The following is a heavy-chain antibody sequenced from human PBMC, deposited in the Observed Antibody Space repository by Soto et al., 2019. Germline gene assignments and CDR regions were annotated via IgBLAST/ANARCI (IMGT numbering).Heavy chain of an antibody. J-gene: IGHJ4*02. CDR1: GFTFSDYY. Sequence: GESLKISCAASGFTFSDYYMSWIRQAPGKGLEWVSYISSSGSTIYYADSVKGRFTISRDNAKNSLYLQMNSLRAEDTAVYYCAREGDGDYYFDYWGQGTLVTVSS. D-gene: IGHD4-17*01. V-gene: IGHV3-11*01. CDR2: ISSSGSTI. CDR3: AREGDGDYYFDY.